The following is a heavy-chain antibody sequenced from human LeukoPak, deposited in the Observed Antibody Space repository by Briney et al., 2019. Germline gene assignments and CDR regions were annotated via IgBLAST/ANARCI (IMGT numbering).Heavy chain of an antibody. CDR2: ISSRGGTM. CDR1: GFSFSDYF. J-gene: IGHJ4*02. V-gene: IGHV3-11*01. D-gene: IGHD3-10*01. CDR3: ARDPGSYDY. Sequence: AESLRLSCTASGFSFSDYFMSWIRQAPGKGLEWIAHISSRGGTMYYADSVKGRFTISRDNAKTSLYLHMNRLRADDTAVYYCARDPGSYDYWGQGTLVTVSS.